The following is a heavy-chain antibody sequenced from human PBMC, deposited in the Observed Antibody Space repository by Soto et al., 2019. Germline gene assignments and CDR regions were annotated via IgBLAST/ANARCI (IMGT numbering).Heavy chain of an antibody. V-gene: IGHV1-69*04. D-gene: IGHD3-9*01. Sequence: SVKVSCKASGGTFSSYTISWVRQAPGQGLEWMGRIIPILGIANYAQKFQGRVTITADKSTSTAYMELSSLRSEDTAVYYCARDLRYFDPWDYWGQGTLVTVSS. CDR3: ARDLRYFDPWDY. CDR2: IIPILGIA. CDR1: GGTFSSYT. J-gene: IGHJ4*02.